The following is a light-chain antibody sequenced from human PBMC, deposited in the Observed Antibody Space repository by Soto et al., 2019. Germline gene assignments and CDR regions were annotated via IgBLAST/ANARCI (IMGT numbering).Light chain of an antibody. Sequence: IVLTQSPATLSLSPGKRATLSCRASQNIRSYLIWYQQKPGQAPRRLIFGASFRETGIPDRFSGSGSGTEFTLTISRLETEDFAVYYCQQYGSSTTTFGQGTKVDIK. CDR2: GAS. V-gene: IGKV3-20*01. CDR3: QQYGSSTTT. J-gene: IGKJ1*01. CDR1: QNIRSY.